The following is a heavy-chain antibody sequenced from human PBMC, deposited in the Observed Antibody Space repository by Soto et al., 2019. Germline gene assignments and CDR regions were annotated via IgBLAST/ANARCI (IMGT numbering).Heavy chain of an antibody. V-gene: IGHV3-74*01. CDR2: INSDGSRT. J-gene: IGHJ5*02. Sequence: GSLRLSSATSGFTFSSYWMHWVRQAPGKGLVWVSRINSDGSRTSYADSAKGRFTISRDNAKNTVYLQMNSLIAEDTAVYYCARESRFLEWLSLNWFDPWGQGT. D-gene: IGHD3-3*01. CDR3: ARESRFLEWLSLNWFDP. CDR1: GFTFSSYW.